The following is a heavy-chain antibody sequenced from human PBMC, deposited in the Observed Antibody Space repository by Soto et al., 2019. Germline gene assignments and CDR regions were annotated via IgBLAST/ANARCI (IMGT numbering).Heavy chain of an antibody. CDR3: ERDVIAARPDVYYYYGMDV. CDR2: IIPIFGTA. V-gene: IGHV1-69*01. J-gene: IGHJ6*02. CDR1: GGTFSSYA. D-gene: IGHD6-6*01. Sequence: QVQLVQSGAEVKNPGSSVKVSCKASGGTFSSYAISWVLQSPGHGLEWMGGIIPIFGTAQYAQKLQGRVTSTADESTLTSYIELSRLRSEDTALYYCERDVIAARPDVYYYYGMDVGGQGTTVTVSS.